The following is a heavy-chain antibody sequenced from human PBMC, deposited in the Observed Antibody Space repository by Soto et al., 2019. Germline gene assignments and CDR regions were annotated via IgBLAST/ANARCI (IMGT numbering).Heavy chain of an antibody. CDR3: ATIGTTTRYCSGASCPKYHYYCMDV. D-gene: IGHD2-15*01. CDR2: IYPGDSDT. Sequence: PGESLKISCKGSGYSFTNYWIGWVRQMPGKGLEWMGIIYPGDSDTRYSPSFQGQVTFSADKSTSTAYLQWNSLKASDTAMYYCATIGTTTRYCSGASCPKYHYYCMDVWGKGTTVTVSS. CDR1: GYSFTNYW. V-gene: IGHV5-51*01. J-gene: IGHJ6*03.